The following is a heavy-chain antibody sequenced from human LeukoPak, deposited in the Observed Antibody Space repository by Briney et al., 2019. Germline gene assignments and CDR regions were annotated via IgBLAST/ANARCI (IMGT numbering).Heavy chain of an antibody. CDR3: ARDLIPGGNYYYYGMDV. Sequence: ASVTVSCKASGYTFTSYYMHWVRQAPGQGLEWMGIINPGGGSTRYAQKFQGRVTMTRDTSTSTVYMELSSLRSEDMAVYYCARDLIPGGNYYYYGMDVWGQGTTVTVSS. D-gene: IGHD3-10*01. V-gene: IGHV1-46*01. CDR1: GYTFTSYY. J-gene: IGHJ6*02. CDR2: INPGGGST.